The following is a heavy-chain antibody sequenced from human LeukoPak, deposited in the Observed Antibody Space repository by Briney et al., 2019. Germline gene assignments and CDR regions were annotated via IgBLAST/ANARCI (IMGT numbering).Heavy chain of an antibody. J-gene: IGHJ6*02. CDR3: VQSGGMDV. Sequence: GGSLRLSCVASGFTFSRFSMHWVREAPGKGLVWVSRINTDGSDTNYADSVKGRFTISRDNAKNTMYLQMNSLRAEDTALYYCVQSGGMDVWGQGPRSPSP. CDR2: INTDGSDT. CDR1: GFTFSRFS. V-gene: IGHV3-74*01.